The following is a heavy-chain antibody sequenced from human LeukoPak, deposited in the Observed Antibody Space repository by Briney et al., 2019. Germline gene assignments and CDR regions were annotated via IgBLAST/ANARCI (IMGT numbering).Heavy chain of an antibody. CDR1: GFTFINYA. CDR3: TKAPVRSCTGTFCYPFDY. D-gene: IGHD2-8*02. Sequence: GGSLRLSCAASGFTFINYAMSWVRQTPGKRLEWVSATVGGRPDTYHADSVRGRFTVSRDNSMNTLYLQMNSLRVEDTAVYYCTKAPVRSCTGTFCYPFDYWGQGILVTVSS. V-gene: IGHV3-23*01. J-gene: IGHJ4*02. CDR2: TVGGRPDT.